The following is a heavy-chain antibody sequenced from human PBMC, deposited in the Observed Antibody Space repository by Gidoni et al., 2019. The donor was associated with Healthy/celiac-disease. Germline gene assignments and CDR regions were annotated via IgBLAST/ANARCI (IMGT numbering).Heavy chain of an antibody. Sequence: QVQLVESGGGVVQPGMSLRLSCAASGFTFSSYGMHWVRQAPGKGLEWVAVIWYDGSNKYYADSVKGRFTISRDNSKNTLYLQMNSLRAEDTAVYYCARDRRVGHYYFDYWGQGTLVTVSS. D-gene: IGHD1-26*01. V-gene: IGHV3-33*01. CDR3: ARDRRVGHYYFDY. J-gene: IGHJ4*02. CDR1: GFTFSSYG. CDR2: IWYDGSNK.